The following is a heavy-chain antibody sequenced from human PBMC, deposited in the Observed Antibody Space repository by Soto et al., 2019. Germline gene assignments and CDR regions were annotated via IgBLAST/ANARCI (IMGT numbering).Heavy chain of an antibody. CDR3: AKDPYSSGSGLPDY. CDR1: GFTFSSYA. CDR2: ISGSGGST. V-gene: IGHV3-23*01. J-gene: IGHJ4*02. Sequence: GGSLRLSCAASGFTFSSYAMSWVRQAPGKGLEWVSAISGSGGSTYYADSVKGRFTISRDNSKNTLYLQMNSLRAEDTAVYYCAKDPYSSGSGLPDYWGQGTLVTVSS. D-gene: IGHD6-19*01.